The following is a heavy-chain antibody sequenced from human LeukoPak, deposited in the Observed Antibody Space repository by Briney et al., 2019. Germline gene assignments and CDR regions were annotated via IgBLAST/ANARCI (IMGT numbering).Heavy chain of an antibody. Sequence: GGSLRLSCAASRFTFSSYFMSWVRQAPGKGLEWVSVISGSGGNTYYADSVKGRFTISRDNSKNTLYLQMNSLRAEDTAVYYCAKDRVAVAGYYFDYWGQGTLVTVSS. J-gene: IGHJ4*02. V-gene: IGHV3-23*01. D-gene: IGHD6-19*01. CDR1: RFTFSSYF. CDR2: ISGSGGNT. CDR3: AKDRVAVAGYYFDY.